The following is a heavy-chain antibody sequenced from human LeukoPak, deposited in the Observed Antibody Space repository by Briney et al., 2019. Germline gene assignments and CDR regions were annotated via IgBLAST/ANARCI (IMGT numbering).Heavy chain of an antibody. CDR2: INHSGST. CDR3: ARGSDIVATADAFDI. J-gene: IGHJ3*02. CDR1: GGSFSGYY. D-gene: IGHD5-12*01. Sequence: SETLSLTCAVYGGSFSGYYWSWIRQPPGKGLEWIGEINHSGSTNYNPSLKSRVTISVDTSKNQFSPKLSSVTAADTAVYYCARGSDIVATADAFDIWGQGTMVTVSS. V-gene: IGHV4-34*01.